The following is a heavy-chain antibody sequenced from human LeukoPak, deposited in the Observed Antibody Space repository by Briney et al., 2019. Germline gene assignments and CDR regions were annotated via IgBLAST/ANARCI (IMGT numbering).Heavy chain of an antibody. CDR2: IKKDGSEE. D-gene: IGHD1-14*01. J-gene: IGHJ3*01. CDR1: GFTLNSYL. Sequence: GGSLRLSCAASGFTLNSYLMSWVRQAPGRGLEWVANIKKDGSEENYLDSVKGRFTVSRDNAKNSLFLQMNSLRGEDTAVYYCARSNPNKNALDLWGQGTMVTISS. V-gene: IGHV3-7*01. CDR3: ARSNPNKNALDL.